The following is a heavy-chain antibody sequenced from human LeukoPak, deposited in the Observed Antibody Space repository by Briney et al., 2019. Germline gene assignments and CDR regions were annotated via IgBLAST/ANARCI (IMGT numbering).Heavy chain of an antibody. V-gene: IGHV3-73*01. D-gene: IGHD3-9*01. CDR2: IRSKANSYAT. Sequence: QAGGSLRLSCAASGFTFSGSAMHWVRQASGKGLEWVGRIRSKANSYATAYAASVKGRFTISRDDSKNTAYLQMNSLKTEDTAVYYCTTTLLYDDILTGYYKEDYYYYYMDVWGKGTTVTVSS. CDR3: TTTLLYDDILTGYYKEDYYYYYMDV. J-gene: IGHJ6*03. CDR1: GFTFSGSA.